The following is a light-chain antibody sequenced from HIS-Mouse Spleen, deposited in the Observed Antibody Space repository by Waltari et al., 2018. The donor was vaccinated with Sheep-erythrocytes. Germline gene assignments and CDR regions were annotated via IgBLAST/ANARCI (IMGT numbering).Light chain of an antibody. CDR3: AAWDDSLNGYV. V-gene: IGLV1-44*01. J-gene: IGLJ1*01. Sequence: QSVLTQPPSASGTPGQRVTISCSGSSSNIGSNTVNWYQQLPGTAPKLLIYSNNQRPSGFPDRFSGYKSGTSASLAISGLQSEDEADYYCAAWDDSLNGYVFGTGTKVTVL. CDR2: SNN. CDR1: SSNIGSNT.